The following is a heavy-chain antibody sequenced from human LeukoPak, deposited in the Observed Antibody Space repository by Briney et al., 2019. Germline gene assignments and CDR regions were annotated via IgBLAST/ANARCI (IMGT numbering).Heavy chain of an antibody. CDR3: ARVSSYYDILTGYYNHWYFDL. J-gene: IGHJ2*01. V-gene: IGHV4-61*08. CDR1: GASVGSAGYH. Sequence: SETLSLTCSVSGASVGSAGYHWSWIRQPPGGGPEWVGYVYYVSSTNYNPSLKSRVTMSVDPSRNQFSLKLNPVTAADTAVYYCARVSSYYDILTGYYNHWYFDLWGRGTLVTVSS. D-gene: IGHD3-9*01. CDR2: VYYVSST.